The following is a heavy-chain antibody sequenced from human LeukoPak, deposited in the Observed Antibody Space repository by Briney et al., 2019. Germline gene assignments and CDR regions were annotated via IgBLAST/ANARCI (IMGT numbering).Heavy chain of an antibody. D-gene: IGHD1-26*01. CDR1: GDSVSGGSYS. V-gene: IGHV4-39*07. CDR2: VDYTGIN. Sequence: SETLSLTCTVSGDSVSGGSYSWAWIRQSPGKGLEWIGSVDYTGINFHTPSLKSRLTISVDTSKNQFSLNLSSVTAADTAVYYCARLNQDSGSSTPSVDYWGQGTLVTVSS. CDR3: ARLNQDSGSSTPSVDY. J-gene: IGHJ4*02.